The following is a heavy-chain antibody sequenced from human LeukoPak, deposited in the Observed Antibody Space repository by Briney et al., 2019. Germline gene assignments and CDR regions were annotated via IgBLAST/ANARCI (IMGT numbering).Heavy chain of an antibody. D-gene: IGHD1-1*01. J-gene: IGHJ4*02. Sequence: GGSLRLSCVVSEFTFAVSWVRQAPGKGLEWVSTVNGRGDDSFHADSVKGRFTISRDTSSNTLYLHMSSLRAADTAMYYCVKMKGPERRHCFDYWGQGTQLIVSS. V-gene: IGHV3-23*01. CDR1: EFTFA. CDR3: VKMKGPERRHCFDY. CDR2: VNGRGDDS.